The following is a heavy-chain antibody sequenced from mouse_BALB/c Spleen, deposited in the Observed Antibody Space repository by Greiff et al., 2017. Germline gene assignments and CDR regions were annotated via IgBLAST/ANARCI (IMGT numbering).Heavy chain of an antibody. CDR1: GYTFTSYY. CDR3: TRHYYGRGALDV. V-gene: IGHV1S81*02. Sequence: LQESGAELVKPGASVKLSCKASGYTFTSYYMYWVKQRPGQGLEWIGEINPSNGGTNFNEKFKSKATLTVDKSSSTAYMQLSSLTSEDSAVYYCTRHYYGRGALDVWGAGTTVTVSS. CDR2: INPSNGGT. J-gene: IGHJ1*01. D-gene: IGHD1-1*01.